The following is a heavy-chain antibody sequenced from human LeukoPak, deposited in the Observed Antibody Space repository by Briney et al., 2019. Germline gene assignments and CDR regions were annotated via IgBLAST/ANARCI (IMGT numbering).Heavy chain of an antibody. CDR2: ISYDGNDE. CDR3: ARGPGNYFDY. CDR1: GFTFTSYV. V-gene: IGHV3-30-3*01. J-gene: IGHJ4*02. Sequence: GVSLRLSCAASGFTFTSYVMHWVRQAPGKGLEWLAMISYDGNDEFYADSVKGRFTISRDNSKNTLYLQMNSLRAEVTAIYYCARGPGNYFDYWGQGALVTVSS.